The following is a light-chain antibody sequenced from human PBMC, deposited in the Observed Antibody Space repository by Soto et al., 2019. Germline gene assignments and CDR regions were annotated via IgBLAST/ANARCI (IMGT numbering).Light chain of an antibody. CDR3: QQKNKWPPVT. Sequence: EVVMTQSPATVSVSPWEGVTLFGSASQTISNDLAWYQQKPGQDPRLLIYGASTRATGVPPRFSGGGSGTEFTLTISSLQSQDFSFYYCQQKNKWPPVTFGGGTKVEIK. CDR1: QTISND. CDR2: GAS. J-gene: IGKJ4*01. V-gene: IGKV3-15*01.